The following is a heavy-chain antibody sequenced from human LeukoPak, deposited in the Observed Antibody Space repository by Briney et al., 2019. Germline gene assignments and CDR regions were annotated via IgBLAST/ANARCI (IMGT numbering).Heavy chain of an antibody. CDR3: AKRGGSGIVVVNARGPHGLDY. CDR1: GFTFSSYA. Sequence: GGSLRLSCAASGFTFSSYAMSWVRQAPGKGLEWVSAISGSGGSTYYADSVKGRFTISRDNSKNTLYLQMNSLRAEDTAVYYCAKRGGSGIVVVNARGPHGLDYGGQGTLVTAS. V-gene: IGHV3-23*01. J-gene: IGHJ4*02. CDR2: ISGSGGST. D-gene: IGHD3-22*01.